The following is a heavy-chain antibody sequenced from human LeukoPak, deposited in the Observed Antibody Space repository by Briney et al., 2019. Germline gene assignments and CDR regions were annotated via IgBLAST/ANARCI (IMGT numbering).Heavy chain of an antibody. V-gene: IGHV4-59*01. D-gene: IGHD3-22*01. CDR2: VYYSGST. CDR1: GGSINNYY. CDR3: ARYYYDSGGYYHLDY. J-gene: IGHJ4*02. Sequence: PSETLSPTCTVSGGSINNYYWNWIRQPPGKGLEWIGYVYYSGSTNYNPSLKSRVTISVDRSKSQFSLKLSSVTAADTAVYYCARYYYDSGGYYHLDYWGQGTLVTVSS.